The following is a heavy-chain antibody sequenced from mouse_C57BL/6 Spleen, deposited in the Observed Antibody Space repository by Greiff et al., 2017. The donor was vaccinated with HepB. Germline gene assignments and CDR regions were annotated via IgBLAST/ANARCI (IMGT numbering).Heavy chain of an antibody. Sequence: EVKLVESGGGLVQPKGSLKLSCAASGFSFNTYAMNWVRQAPGKGLEWVARIRSKSNNYATYYADSVKDRFTISRDDSESMLYLQMNNLKTEDTAMYYCVRQGWDGNFDYWGQGTTLTVSS. J-gene: IGHJ2*01. D-gene: IGHD4-1*01. CDR2: IRSKSNNYAT. CDR3: VRQGWDGNFDY. V-gene: IGHV10-1*01. CDR1: GFSFNTYA.